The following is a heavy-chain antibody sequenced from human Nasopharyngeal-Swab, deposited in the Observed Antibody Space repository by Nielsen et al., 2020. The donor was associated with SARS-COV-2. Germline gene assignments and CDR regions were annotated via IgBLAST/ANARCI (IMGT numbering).Heavy chain of an antibody. CDR2: LSSNGGST. J-gene: IGHJ6*02. Sequence: GESLKISCAASGFTFSSYAMHWVRQAPGKGLEYVSALSSNGGSTYSANSVKGRFTISRDNSKNTLYLQMGSLRAEDMAVYYCARDRDIVVVVAATGTTSCLCGMDVWGQGTTVTVSS. CDR1: GFTFSSYA. D-gene: IGHD2-15*01. V-gene: IGHV3-64*01. CDR3: ARDRDIVVVVAATGTTSCLCGMDV.